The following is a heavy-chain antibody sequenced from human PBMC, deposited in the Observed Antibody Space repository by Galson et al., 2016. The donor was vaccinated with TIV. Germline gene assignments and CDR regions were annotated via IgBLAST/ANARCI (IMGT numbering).Heavy chain of an antibody. D-gene: IGHD1-1*01. CDR1: GYAFTSYG. V-gene: IGHV1-18*01. Sequence: SVKVSCKASGYAFTSYGFGWVRQAPGQGLEWMGWISTYNGNTNYAQKFQGRVTLTTETSTSTSSMERRDRTSDDTAMYYCGKAADTWYDVPFDYWGQGTLVTVSS. CDR3: GKAADTWYDVPFDY. CDR2: ISTYNGNT. J-gene: IGHJ4*02.